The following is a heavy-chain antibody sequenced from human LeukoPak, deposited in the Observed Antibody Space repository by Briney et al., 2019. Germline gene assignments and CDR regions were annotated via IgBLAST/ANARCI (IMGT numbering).Heavy chain of an antibody. J-gene: IGHJ3*02. CDR2: INPNSGGT. D-gene: IGHD2-21*02. CDR1: GYTFTGYY. Sequence: GASVKVSCKASGYTFTGYYMHWVRQAPGQGLEWMGWINPNSGGTNYAQKFQGRVTMTRDTSISTAYMELSRLRSEDTAVYYCARCGGDCYGGLDIWGQGTMVTVSS. V-gene: IGHV1-2*02. CDR3: ARCGGDCYGGLDI.